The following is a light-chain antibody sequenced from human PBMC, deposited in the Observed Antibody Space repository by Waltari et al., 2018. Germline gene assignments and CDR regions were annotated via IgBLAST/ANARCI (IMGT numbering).Light chain of an antibody. CDR2: KAS. CDR3: HQYHIYPGT. CDR1: QSISTW. V-gene: IGKV1-5*03. J-gene: IGKJ1*01. Sequence: DIQMTQSPSTLSASVGDRVTITCRASQSISTWLAWYHQRPGEAPNLLIYKASSLEGGVPSIFSGSGSGTEFTLTISSLQPDDFATYYCHQYHIYPGTFGQGTKVEIK.